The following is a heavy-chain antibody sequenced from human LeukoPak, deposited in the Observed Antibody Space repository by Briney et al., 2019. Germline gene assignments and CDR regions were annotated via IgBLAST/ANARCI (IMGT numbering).Heavy chain of an antibody. CDR2: IWYDGSNK. Sequence: PGGSLRLSCAASGFTFSSYGMHWVRQAPGKGLEWVAVIWYDGSNKYYADSVKGRFTISRDNSKNTLYLQMNSLRAKDTAVYYCAKGPFRGYYYYYMDVWGKGTTVTVSS. CDR1: GFTFSSYG. CDR3: AKGPFRGYYYYYMDV. D-gene: IGHD3-10*01. J-gene: IGHJ6*03. V-gene: IGHV3-33*06.